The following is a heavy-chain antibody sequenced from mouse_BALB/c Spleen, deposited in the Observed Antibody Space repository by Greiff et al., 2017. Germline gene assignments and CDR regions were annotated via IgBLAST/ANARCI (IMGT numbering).Heavy chain of an antibody. V-gene: IGHV5-12-2*01. Sequence: EVQGVESGGGLVQPGGSLKLSCAASGFTFSSYTMSWVRQTPEKRLEWVAYISNGGGSTYYPDTVKGRFTISRDNAKNTLYLQMSSLKAEDTAMYYWARQSATASDDYWGQGTTRTVAS. CDR3: ARQSATASDDY. CDR2: ISNGGGST. CDR1: GFTFSSYT. D-gene: IGHD1-1*01. J-gene: IGHJ2*01.